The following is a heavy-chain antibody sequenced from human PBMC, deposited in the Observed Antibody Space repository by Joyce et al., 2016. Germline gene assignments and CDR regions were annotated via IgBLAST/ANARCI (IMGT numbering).Heavy chain of an antibody. V-gene: IGHV3-21*01. CDR2: SSSSSSYI. CDR3: ARELTYNYGSGSYYQSYYFDY. Sequence: EVQLVESGGGLVKPGGSLRLSCAASGFTFSSYSMNWVRQAPGKGVGWVSSSSSSSSYIYYADSVKGRITISRDNAKNSLYLQMNSLRAEDTAVYYCARELTYNYGSGSYYQSYYFDYWGQGTLVTVSS. D-gene: IGHD3-10*01. CDR1: GFTFSSYS. J-gene: IGHJ4*02.